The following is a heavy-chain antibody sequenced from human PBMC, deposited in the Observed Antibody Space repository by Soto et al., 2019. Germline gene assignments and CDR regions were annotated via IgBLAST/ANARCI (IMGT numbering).Heavy chain of an antibody. V-gene: IGHV4-31*03. CDR3: ARTPGITGTTGDFDY. CDR1: GGSISSGGYY. CDR2: IYYSGST. D-gene: IGHD1-7*01. J-gene: IGHJ4*02. Sequence: SETLSLTCTVSGGSISSGGYYWSWIRQHPGKGLEWIGYIYYSGSTYYNPSLKSRVTISVDTSKNQFSLKLSSVTAADTAVYYCARTPGITGTTGDFDYWGQGTLVTVSS.